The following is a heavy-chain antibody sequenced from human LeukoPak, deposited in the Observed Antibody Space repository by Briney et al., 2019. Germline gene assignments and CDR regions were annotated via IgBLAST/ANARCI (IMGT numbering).Heavy chain of an antibody. Sequence: SETLSLTCTVSGGSISSGDYYWSWIRQPPGKGLEWIGYIYYSGSTYYNPSLKSRVTISVDTSKNQFSLKLSPVTAADTAVYYCARDPGDTAMVHWFDPWGQGTLVTVSS. D-gene: IGHD5-18*01. V-gene: IGHV4-30-4*01. CDR1: GGSISSGDYY. CDR3: ARDPGDTAMVHWFDP. J-gene: IGHJ5*02. CDR2: IYYSGST.